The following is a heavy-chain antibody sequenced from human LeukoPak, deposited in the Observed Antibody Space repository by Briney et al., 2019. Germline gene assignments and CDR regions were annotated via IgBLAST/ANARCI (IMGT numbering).Heavy chain of an antibody. V-gene: IGHV1-8*01. Sequence: ASVKVFCKASGYTFTSYDINWVRQATGQGLEWMGWMNPNSGNTGYAQKFQGRVTMTRNTSISTAYMELSSLRSEDTAVYYCARTRLRFRPAWFDPWGQGTLVTVSS. D-gene: IGHD3-3*01. CDR2: MNPNSGNT. CDR3: ARTRLRFRPAWFDP. CDR1: GYTFTSYD. J-gene: IGHJ5*02.